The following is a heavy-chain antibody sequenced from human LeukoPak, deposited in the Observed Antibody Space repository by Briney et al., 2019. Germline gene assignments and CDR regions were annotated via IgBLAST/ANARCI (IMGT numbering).Heavy chain of an antibody. J-gene: IGHJ4*02. CDR2: IKSKTDGGTT. D-gene: IGHD6-19*01. CDR3: TTDHSYSSVGDY. CDR1: GFTFSNAW. Sequence: GGSLGLSCAASGFTFSNAWMTWVRQAPGKGLEWVGRIKSKTDGGTTDYAAPVKGRFTISRDDSKNTLYVQMNSLKTEDTAVYYCTTDHSYSSVGDYWGQGTLVTVSS. V-gene: IGHV3-15*01.